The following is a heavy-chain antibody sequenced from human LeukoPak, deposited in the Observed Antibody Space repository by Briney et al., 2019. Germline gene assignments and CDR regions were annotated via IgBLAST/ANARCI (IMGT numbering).Heavy chain of an antibody. J-gene: IGHJ4*02. CDR2: ISLDGSIK. V-gene: IGHV3-30*03. Sequence: GRSLRLSCAASGFTFSSYGMHWVRQAPGKGLEWVAVISLDGSIKDYVDSVKGRFTISRDNSKNTLYLQMNSLRTEDTAVYYCATQIAVAGWGQGTLVTVSS. D-gene: IGHD6-19*01. CDR3: ATQIAVAG. CDR1: GFTFSSYG.